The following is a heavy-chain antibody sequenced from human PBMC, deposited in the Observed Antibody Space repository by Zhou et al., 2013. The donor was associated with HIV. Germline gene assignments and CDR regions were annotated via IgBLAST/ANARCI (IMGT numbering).Heavy chain of an antibody. V-gene: IGHV1-18*01. Sequence: QVQLLQSGAEVKKPGASVKVSCKVSGDILSKFSIHWVRQAPGKGLEWMGWISVYNGHTKYAQILQGRVSMTTDTSTNTAYMELRSLRSDDTALYYCVRDRAEGHRAFDIWGQGDNGHRLF. J-gene: IGHJ3*02. CDR3: VRDRAEGHRAFDI. CDR1: GDILSKFS. CDR2: ISVYNGHT.